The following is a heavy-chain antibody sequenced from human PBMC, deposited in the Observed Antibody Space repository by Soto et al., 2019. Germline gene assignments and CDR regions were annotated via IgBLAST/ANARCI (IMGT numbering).Heavy chain of an antibody. J-gene: IGHJ5*02. Sequence: GGSLRLSCAASGFTFSSYGMHWVRQAPGKGLEWVAVISYDGSNKYYADSVKGRFTISRDNSKNTLYLQMNSLRAEDTAVYYCAKAYYYGSGSYPNWFDPWGQGTLVTVSS. CDR3: AKAYYYGSGSYPNWFDP. CDR1: GFTFSSYG. D-gene: IGHD3-10*01. V-gene: IGHV3-30*18. CDR2: ISYDGSNK.